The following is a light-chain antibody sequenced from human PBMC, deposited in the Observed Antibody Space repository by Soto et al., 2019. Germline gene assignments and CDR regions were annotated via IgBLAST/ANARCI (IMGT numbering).Light chain of an antibody. CDR2: GAS. Sequence: EIVMTHSPATLSLSPWEIATLSCRASQSFTSNLAWYQQKPGQAPRLLIYGASTRATGIPARFSGSGSGTEFTLTISSLQSEDFAVYYCQQYNDWPRTFGQGTRLEIK. V-gene: IGKV3-15*01. J-gene: IGKJ5*01. CDR1: QSFTSN. CDR3: QQYNDWPRT.